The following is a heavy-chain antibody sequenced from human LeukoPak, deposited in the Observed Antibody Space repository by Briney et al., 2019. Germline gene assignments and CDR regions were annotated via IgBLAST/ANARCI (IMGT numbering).Heavy chain of an antibody. CDR2: ISSSSSTL. CDR3: ARDLPYSGYDRYFDY. CDR1: GFSFSSYS. Sequence: PGGSLRLSCAASGFSFSSYSMNWVRQAPGKGLEWVSYISSSSSTLYYADSVKGRFTISRDNAKNSLYLQMNSLRAEDTAVYYCARDLPYSGYDRYFDYWGQGTLVTVSS. J-gene: IGHJ4*02. V-gene: IGHV3-48*04. D-gene: IGHD5-12*01.